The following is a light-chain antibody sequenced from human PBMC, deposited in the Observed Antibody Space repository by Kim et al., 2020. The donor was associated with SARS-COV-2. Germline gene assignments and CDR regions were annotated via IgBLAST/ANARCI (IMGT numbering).Light chain of an antibody. CDR2: DAS. CDR3: QQYNTYPWT. CDR1: QSISSW. Sequence: GDRVTITCRASQSISSWLAWYQQKPGKAPKLLIYDASSLESGVPSRFSGSGSGTEFTLTISSLQPGDFATYYCQQYNTYPWTFGQGTKVDI. V-gene: IGKV1-5*01. J-gene: IGKJ1*01.